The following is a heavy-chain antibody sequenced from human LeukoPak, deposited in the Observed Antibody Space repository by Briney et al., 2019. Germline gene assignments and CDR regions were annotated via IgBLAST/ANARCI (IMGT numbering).Heavy chain of an antibody. J-gene: IGHJ4*02. V-gene: IGHV4-34*01. CDR1: GGSFSGYY. D-gene: IGHD1-1*01. CDR3: ARRVPTGTPRAGFDY. Sequence: PSETLSLTCAVYGGSFSGYYWSWIRQPPGKGLEWIGSIYYSGSTYYNPSLKSRVTISVDTSKNQFSLKLSSVTAADAAVYYCARRVPTGTPRAGFDYWGQGTLVTVSS. CDR2: IYYSGST.